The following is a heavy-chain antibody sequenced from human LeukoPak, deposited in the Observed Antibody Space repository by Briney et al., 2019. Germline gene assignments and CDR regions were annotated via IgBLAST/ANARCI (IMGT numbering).Heavy chain of an antibody. D-gene: IGHD3-16*01. V-gene: IGHV4-4*02. J-gene: IGHJ4*02. CDR2: IYHSGST. CDR1: GGSISSSNW. Sequence: PSETLSLTCAVSGGSISSSNWWSWVRQPPGKGLEWIGEIYHSGSTNYNPSLKSRVTISVDTSKNQFSLKLSSVTAADTAVYYCARTDRVNPGGAFDYWGQGTLVTVSS. CDR3: ARTDRVNPGGAFDY.